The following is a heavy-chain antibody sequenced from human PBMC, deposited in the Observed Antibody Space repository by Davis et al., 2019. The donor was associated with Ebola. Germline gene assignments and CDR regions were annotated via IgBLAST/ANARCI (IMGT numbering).Heavy chain of an antibody. D-gene: IGHD3-22*01. CDR2: IYGSGST. V-gene: IGHV4-4*07. Sequence: SETLSLTCIVSGGSITSYYWSWIRQPAGRGLEWIGRIYGSGSTTYNPSLESRVTMSVDRSKNQFSLKLTSLTAADTAVYYCARDRHDTSGYGFWGQGTLVTVSS. CDR1: GGSITSYY. CDR3: ARDRHDTSGYGF. J-gene: IGHJ4*02.